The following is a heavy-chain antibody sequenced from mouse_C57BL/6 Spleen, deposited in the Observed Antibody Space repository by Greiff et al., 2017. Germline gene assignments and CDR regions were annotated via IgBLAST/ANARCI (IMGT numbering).Heavy chain of an antibody. CDR1: GYSFTGYY. V-gene: IGHV1-42*01. CDR2: INPSTGGT. CDR3: ARGDYDEGAY. J-gene: IGHJ3*01. D-gene: IGHD2-4*01. Sequence: VQLQQSGPELVKPGASVKISCKASGYSFTGYYMNWVKQSPEKSLEWIGEINPSTGGTTYNQKFKAKATLTVDKSSSTAYMQLKSLTSEDSAVYYCARGDYDEGAYWGQGTLVTVSA.